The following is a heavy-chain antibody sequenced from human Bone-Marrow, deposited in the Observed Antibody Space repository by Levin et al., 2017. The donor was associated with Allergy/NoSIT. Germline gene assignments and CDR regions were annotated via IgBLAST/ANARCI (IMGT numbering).Heavy chain of an antibody. CDR2: IKEDGSQT. Sequence: WGSLRLSCSASGFTFSRHWMTWVRQAPGKGPEWVANIKEDGSQTYYVDSVKGRFTISRDNAKNLLSLQMNRLRAEDTAVYSCAGGGSYHSFWGQGTLVTVSS. D-gene: IGHD3-16*02. V-gene: IGHV3-7*04. CDR1: GFTFSRHW. CDR3: AGGGSYHSF. J-gene: IGHJ1*01.